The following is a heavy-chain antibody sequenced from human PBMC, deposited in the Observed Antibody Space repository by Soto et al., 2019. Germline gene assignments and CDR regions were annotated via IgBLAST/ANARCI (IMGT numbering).Heavy chain of an antibody. V-gene: IGHV3-23*01. CDR3: AKAPGYYDSSGYYFDY. Sequence: PGGSLRLSCAASGFTFSSYAMSWVRQAPGKGLEWVSAISGSGGSTYYADSVKGRFTISRDNSENTLYLQMNSLRAEDTAVYYCAKAPGYYDSSGYYFDYWGQGTLVTVSS. D-gene: IGHD3-22*01. J-gene: IGHJ4*02. CDR2: ISGSGGST. CDR1: GFTFSSYA.